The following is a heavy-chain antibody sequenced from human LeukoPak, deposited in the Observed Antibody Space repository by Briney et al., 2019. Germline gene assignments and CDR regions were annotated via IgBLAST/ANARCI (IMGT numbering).Heavy chain of an antibody. CDR3: ARGSVAAAFDI. CDR1: GGSFSGYY. Sequence: SETLSLTCAVYGGSFSGYYWSWIRQPPGKGLEWIGYIYYSGSTNYNPSLKSRVTISVDTSKNQFSLKLSSVTAADTAVYYCARGSVAAAFDIWGQGTMVTVSS. D-gene: IGHD6-19*01. V-gene: IGHV4-59*08. CDR2: IYYSGST. J-gene: IGHJ3*02.